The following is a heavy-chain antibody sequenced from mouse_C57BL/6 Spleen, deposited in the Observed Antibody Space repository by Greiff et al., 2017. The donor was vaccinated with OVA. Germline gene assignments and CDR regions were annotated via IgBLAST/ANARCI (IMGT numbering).Heavy chain of an antibody. CDR2: IYPRSGNT. CDR1: GYTFTSYG. Sequence: QVQLQQSGAELARPGASVKLSCKASGYTFTSYGISWVKQRTGQGLEWIGEIYPRSGNTYYNEKFKGKATLTADKSSSTAYMELRSLTSEDSAVYFCARSGYDAGYYAMDYWGQGTSVTVSS. V-gene: IGHV1-81*01. CDR3: ARSGYDAGYYAMDY. J-gene: IGHJ4*01. D-gene: IGHD2-2*01.